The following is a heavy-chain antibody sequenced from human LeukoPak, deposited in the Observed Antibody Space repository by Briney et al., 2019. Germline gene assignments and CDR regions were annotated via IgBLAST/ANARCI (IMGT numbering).Heavy chain of an antibody. CDR2: IHYSGST. V-gene: IGHV4-31*03. J-gene: IGHJ4*02. Sequence: SQTLSLTCTVSGGSISSGGYYWTWIRQHPGKGLEWIGYIHYSGSTFYNPSLKSRVTISVDTSKDQFSLNLSSVTAADTAVYYCARVDPDSSSTLEVFDYWGQGTLVTVSS. CDR3: ARVDPDSSSTLEVFDY. D-gene: IGHD6-6*01. CDR1: GGSISSGGYY.